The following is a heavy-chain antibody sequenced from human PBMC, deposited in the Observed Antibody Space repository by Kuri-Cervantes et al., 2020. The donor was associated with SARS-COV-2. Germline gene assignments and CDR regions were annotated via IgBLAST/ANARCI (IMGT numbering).Heavy chain of an antibody. CDR3: ASLAAAGNWYFDL. J-gene: IGHJ2*01. CDR2: INHSGST. D-gene: IGHD6-13*01. Sequence: SQTLSLTCAVYGGSFSGYYWSWIGQPPGKGLEWIGEINHSGSTNYNPSLKSRVTISVDTSKNQFSLKLSSVTAADTAVYYCASLAAAGNWYFDLWGRGTLVTVSS. V-gene: IGHV4-34*01. CDR1: GGSFSGYY.